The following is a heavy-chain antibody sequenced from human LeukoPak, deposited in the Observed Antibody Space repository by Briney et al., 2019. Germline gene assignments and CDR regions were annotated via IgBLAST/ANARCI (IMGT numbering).Heavy chain of an antibody. D-gene: IGHD5-12*01. Sequence: GGSLRLSCAASGFSFSSYNLNWVRQAPGKGLEWVSSLSTSSSYIYYADSVKGRFTISRDNAKNSLYLQMNSLRAEDTAVYYCARDGRWLRSPFDYWGQGTLVTVSS. V-gene: IGHV3-21*01. CDR2: LSTSSSYI. J-gene: IGHJ4*02. CDR1: GFSFSSYN. CDR3: ARDGRWLRSPFDY.